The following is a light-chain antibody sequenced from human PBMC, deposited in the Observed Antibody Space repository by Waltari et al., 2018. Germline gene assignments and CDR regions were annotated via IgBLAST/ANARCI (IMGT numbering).Light chain of an antibody. CDR3: SSYAGTNSRHVI. CDR2: EVN. Sequence: QSALTQPPSASGSPGPSVTISCTDTGSDLADYNYVSWYQQHPDKAPKLLIYEVNKRPSGVPDRFSGSKSGNTASLTVSGLQTEDEADYYCSSYAGTNSRHVIFGGGTKLTVL. V-gene: IGLV2-8*01. J-gene: IGLJ2*01. CDR1: GSDLADYNY.